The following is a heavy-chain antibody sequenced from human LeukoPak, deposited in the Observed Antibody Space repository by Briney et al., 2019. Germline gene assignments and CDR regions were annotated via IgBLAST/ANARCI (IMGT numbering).Heavy chain of an antibody. D-gene: IGHD2-2*01. Sequence: QPGGSLRLSCEASGFTFSAYAMTWVRQAPGKGLEWVSSIGSDNKPHYSESVKGRFAISRDNSKSMLFLQLNSLRAEDTAVYYCAKDLLVVPDAFDIWGQGTMVTVSS. CDR3: AKDLLVVPDAFDI. V-gene: IGHV3-23*01. CDR1: GFTFSAYA. J-gene: IGHJ3*02. CDR2: IGSDNKP.